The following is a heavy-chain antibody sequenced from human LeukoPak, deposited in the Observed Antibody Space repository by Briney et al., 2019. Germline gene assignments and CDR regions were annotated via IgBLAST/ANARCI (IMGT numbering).Heavy chain of an antibody. V-gene: IGHV3-7*05. D-gene: IGHD3-10*01. CDR2: IHKDGSEK. J-gene: IGHJ5*02. CDR1: GFTFRNYW. CDR3: GRGSSGTVVRGVSWAWFDR. Sequence: GGSLRLSCVASGFTFRNYWMTWVRQAPGKGLEWVANIHKDGSEKYFVASVRGRFTISRDKAKDSLYLQMSSLRAEDTAVYYCGRGSSGTVVRGVSWAWFDRGGQGTLVTVSS.